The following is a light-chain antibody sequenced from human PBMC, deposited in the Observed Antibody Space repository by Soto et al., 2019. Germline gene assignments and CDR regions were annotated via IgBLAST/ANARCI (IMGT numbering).Light chain of an antibody. CDR1: SSDIGGSNY. J-gene: IGLJ1*01. CDR2: GVS. V-gene: IGLV2-14*03. Sequence: QSALTQPASVSGSPGQSITISCAGTSSDIGGSNYVSWYQQHPGKAPKLMIYGVSNRPSGVANRFSGSKSGNTASLTISGSQAEDEDDYFCYSSRSSSSTFYVFGTGTKVTVL. CDR3: YSSRSSSSTFYV.